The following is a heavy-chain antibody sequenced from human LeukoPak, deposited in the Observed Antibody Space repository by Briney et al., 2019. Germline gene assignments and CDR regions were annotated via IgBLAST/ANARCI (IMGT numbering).Heavy chain of an antibody. J-gene: IGHJ4*02. CDR2: IIPILGIA. V-gene: IGHV1-69*04. CDR1: GGTFSSYA. Sequence: GSSVKVSCKASGGTFSSYAISWVRQAPGQGLEWMGRIIPILGIANYAQEFQGRVTITADKSTSTAYMELSSLRSEDTAVYYCARSYYYDSSGYYGYFDYWGQGTLVTVSS. CDR3: ARSYYYDSSGYYGYFDY. D-gene: IGHD3-22*01.